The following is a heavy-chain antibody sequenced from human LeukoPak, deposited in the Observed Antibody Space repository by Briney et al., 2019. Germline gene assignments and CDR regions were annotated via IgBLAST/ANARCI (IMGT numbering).Heavy chain of an antibody. CDR1: GFTFSSYA. CDR2: ISYDGSNK. J-gene: IGHJ6*04. D-gene: IGHD3-3*01. Sequence: GGSLRLSCAASGFTFSSYAMHWVRQAPGKGLEWVAVISYDGSNKYYADSVKGRFTISRDNSKNTLYLQMNSLRAEDTAVYYCASVYVFGSGYYGMDVWGKGTRVTVS. V-gene: IGHV3-30*04. CDR3: ASVYVFGSGYYGMDV.